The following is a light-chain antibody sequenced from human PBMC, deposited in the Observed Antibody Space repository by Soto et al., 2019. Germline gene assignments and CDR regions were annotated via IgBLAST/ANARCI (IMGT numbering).Light chain of an antibody. CDR1: SSNIGSNY. Sequence: QAVVTQPPSASGTPGQRVTISCSGSSSNIGSNYVYWYQQVPGTAPKLLIYSNNQRPSGVPDRFSGSKSGTSASLAISGLRSEDEADYYCATWDDSLSALYVLGTGTKLTVL. CDR3: ATWDDSLSALYV. J-gene: IGLJ1*01. V-gene: IGLV1-47*02. CDR2: SNN.